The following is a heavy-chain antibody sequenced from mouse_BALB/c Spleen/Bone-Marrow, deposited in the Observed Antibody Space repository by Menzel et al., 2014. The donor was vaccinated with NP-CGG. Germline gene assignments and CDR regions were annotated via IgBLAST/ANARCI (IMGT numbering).Heavy chain of an antibody. CDR1: GFTFSSYG. CDR3: ARGNYGNYVDYFDY. V-gene: IGHV5-6-3*01. J-gene: IGHJ2*01. D-gene: IGHD2-1*01. CDR2: INSNGGST. Sequence: EVKLMESGGGLVQPGGSLKLSCAASGFTFSSYGMSWVRQTPDTRLELVASINSNGGSTYYPDSVKGRFTISRDNAKNTLSLQMSSLKSEDTAMYYCARGNYGNYVDYFDYWGQGTTLTVSS.